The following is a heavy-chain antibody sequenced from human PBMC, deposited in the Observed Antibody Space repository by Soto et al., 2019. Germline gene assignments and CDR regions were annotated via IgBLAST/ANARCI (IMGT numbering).Heavy chain of an antibody. V-gene: IGHV3-23*01. J-gene: IGHJ3*02. D-gene: IGHD2-2*01. CDR1: GFTFSSHA. CDR3: AKDPVVPAAPADDAFDI. Sequence: GGSLRLSCAASGFTFSSHAMSWVRQAPGKGLEWVSAISGSGGSTYYADSVKGRFTISRDNSKNTLYLQMNSLRAEDTAVYYCAKDPVVPAAPADDAFDIWGQGTMVTVSS. CDR2: ISGSGGST.